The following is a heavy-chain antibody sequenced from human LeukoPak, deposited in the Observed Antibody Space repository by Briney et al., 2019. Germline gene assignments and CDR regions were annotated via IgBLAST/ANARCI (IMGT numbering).Heavy chain of an antibody. CDR2: ISPSGGSA. J-gene: IGHJ4*02. CDR3: AGERDGYNYYFDY. D-gene: IGHD5-24*01. CDR1: GYTFTSYY. V-gene: IGHV1-46*01. Sequence: ASVKVSCKASGYTFTSYYMHWVRQAPGQGLEWMGIISPSGGSASYAQKFQGRVTMTRDTSTSTVYMELSSLRSEDTAVYNCAGERDGYNYYFDYWGQGTLVTVSS.